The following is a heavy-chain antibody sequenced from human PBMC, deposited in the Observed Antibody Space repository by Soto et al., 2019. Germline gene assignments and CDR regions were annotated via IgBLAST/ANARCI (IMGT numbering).Heavy chain of an antibody. D-gene: IGHD3-10*02. CDR2: ISSSSSTI. J-gene: IGHJ6*02. V-gene: IGHV3-48*04. CDR3: ARDWGLIVRGVRYYYYGMDV. CDR1: GFTFSSYS. Sequence: GESLKISCAASGFTFSSYSMNWVRQAPGKGLEWVSYISSSSSTIYYADSVKGRFTISRDNAKNSLYLQMNSLRAEDTAVYYCARDWGLIVRGVRYYYYGMDVWGQGTTVTVSS.